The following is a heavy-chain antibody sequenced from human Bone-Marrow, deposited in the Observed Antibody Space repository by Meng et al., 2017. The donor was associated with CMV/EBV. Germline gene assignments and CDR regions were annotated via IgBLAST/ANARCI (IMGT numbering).Heavy chain of an antibody. V-gene: IGHV4-39*07. Sequence: SETLSLTCTVSGDSISSSSYYWGWIRQPPGKGREWIGRIYYSGSTYYNPSLKSRVTISVDTSKNQFSLTLSSVTAADTDVYYCARSENDFWSVSDYYYGMDVWGQGTTVTVSS. CDR3: ARSENDFWSVSDYYYGMDV. D-gene: IGHD3-3*01. J-gene: IGHJ6*02. CDR1: GDSISSSSYY. CDR2: IYYSGST.